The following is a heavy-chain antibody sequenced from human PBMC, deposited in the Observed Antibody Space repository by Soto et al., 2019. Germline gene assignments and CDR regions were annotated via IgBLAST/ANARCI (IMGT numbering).Heavy chain of an antibody. J-gene: IGHJ4*02. Sequence: XSVKVSCKASGYTFTSYAMHWVRQAPGQRLEWMGWINAGNGNTKYSQKFQGRVTITRDTSASTAYMELSSLRSEDTAVYYCARGAYCGGDCYSLFDYWGQGTLVTVSS. CDR2: INAGNGNT. D-gene: IGHD2-21*02. CDR3: ARGAYCGGDCYSLFDY. CDR1: GYTFTSYA. V-gene: IGHV1-3*01.